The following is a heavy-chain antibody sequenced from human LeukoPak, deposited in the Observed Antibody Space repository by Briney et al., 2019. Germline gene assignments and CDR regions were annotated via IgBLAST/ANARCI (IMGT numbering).Heavy chain of an antibody. CDR1: GDTIIKYY. J-gene: IGHJ3*02. CDR2: IYATGNT. V-gene: IGHV4-4*07. D-gene: IGHD2-15*01. Sequence: SETPSLTCTVSGDTIIKYYWSWVRQPAGKGLEWIGRIYATGNTNYNPSLRSRVTMSLDASTNQLSLKLNSVTAADTAVYYCASSSGPRDVFDIWGQGTMVTVSS. CDR3: ASSSGPRDVFDI.